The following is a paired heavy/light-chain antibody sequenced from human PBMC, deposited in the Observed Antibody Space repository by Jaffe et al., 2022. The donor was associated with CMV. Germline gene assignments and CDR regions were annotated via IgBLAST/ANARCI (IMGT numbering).Heavy chain of an antibody. Sequence: QVTLRESGPALVKPTQTLTLTCTFSGFSLSTSGMCVSWIRQPPGKALEWLARIDWDDDKFYSTSLRTGLTISKDTSKNQVVLTMTNMDPVDTATYYCARTQAFPGMSGYYYYMDVWGKGTAVTVSS. V-gene: IGHV2-70*17. D-gene: IGHD3-10*01. J-gene: IGHJ6*03. CDR3: ARTQAFPGMSGYYYYMDV. CDR1: GFSLSTSGMC. CDR2: IDWDDDK.
Light chain of an antibody. V-gene: IGLV7-43*01. J-gene: IGLJ2*01. CDR3: LLYYRGAVV. CDR1: TGAVTRDDY. Sequence: QTVVTQEPSLTVSPGGTVTLTCALSTGAVTRDDYPNWFQQKPGQAPRALIYSTSNKHSWTPARFSGSLLGGKAALTLSGVQPEDEAEYSCLLYYRGAVVFGGGTKLTVL. CDR2: STS.